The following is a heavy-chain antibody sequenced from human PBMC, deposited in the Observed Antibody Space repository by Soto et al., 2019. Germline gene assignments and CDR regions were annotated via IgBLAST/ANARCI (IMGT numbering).Heavy chain of an antibody. D-gene: IGHD4-17*01. CDR1: GFTFSSYA. Sequence: GGSLRLSCAASGFTFSSYAMSWVRQAPGKGLEWVSAISGSGGSTYYADSVKGRFTISRGNSKNTLYLQMNSLRAEDTAVYYCATDLFYGMKGMDVWGQGTTVTVSS. J-gene: IGHJ6*02. V-gene: IGHV3-23*01. CDR3: ATDLFYGMKGMDV. CDR2: ISGSGGST.